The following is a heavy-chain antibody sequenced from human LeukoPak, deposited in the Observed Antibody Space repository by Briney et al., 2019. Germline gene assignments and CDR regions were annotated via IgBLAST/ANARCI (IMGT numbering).Heavy chain of an antibody. CDR1: GYTFTGYG. D-gene: IGHD3-22*01. CDR2: ISAYNGNT. V-gene: IGHV1-18*01. CDR3: ARDYYYGSSGYYVG. J-gene: IGHJ4*02. Sequence: ASVKVSCKTSGYTFTGYGISWVRQAPGQGLEWMGWISAYNGNTNYAQKLQGRAIMTTDTSTSTAYMELRSLGSDDTAVYYCARDYYYGSSGYYVGWGQGTLVTVSS.